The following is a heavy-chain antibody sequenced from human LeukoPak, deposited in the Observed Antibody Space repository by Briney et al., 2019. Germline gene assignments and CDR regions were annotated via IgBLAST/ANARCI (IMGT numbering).Heavy chain of an antibody. CDR3: AKLIIPVAGRYFDY. Sequence: PGGSLRLSCAASGFTFSSYAMHWVRQAPGKGLEWVSVISGSLSDTYYADSVRGRFTISRDNSKNTLYLQMNSLRAEDTAVYYCAKLIIPVAGRYFDYWGQGTLVTVSS. D-gene: IGHD6-19*01. CDR1: GFTFSSYA. V-gene: IGHV3-23*01. CDR2: ISGSLSDT. J-gene: IGHJ4*02.